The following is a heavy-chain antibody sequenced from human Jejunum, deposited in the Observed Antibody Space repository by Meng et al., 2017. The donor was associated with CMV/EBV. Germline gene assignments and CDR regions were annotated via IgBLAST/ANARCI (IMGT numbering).Heavy chain of an antibody. CDR1: GFVFSGYS. CDR2: IYGGGSTK. CDR3: VKDEGGYETLGGMDV. V-gene: IGHV3-23*03. Sequence: GFVFSGYSMNWVRLAPGKGLEWVSIIYGGGSTKIYADSVKGRFTISRDDSKNMLYLQMDSLRVEDTAVYFCVKDEGGYETLGGMDVWGQGTTVTVSS. J-gene: IGHJ6*02. D-gene: IGHD5-12*01.